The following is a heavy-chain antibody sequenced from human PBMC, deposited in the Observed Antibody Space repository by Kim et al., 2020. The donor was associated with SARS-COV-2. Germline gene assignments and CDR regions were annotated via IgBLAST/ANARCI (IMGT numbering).Heavy chain of an antibody. CDR1: GYTFTSYG. Sequence: ASVKVSCKASGYTFTSYGISWVRQAPGQGLEWMGWISAYNGNTNYAQKLQGRVTMTTDTSTSTAYMELRSLRSDDTAVYYCAREDGYYGSGNGTPFDPWGQGTLVTVSS. D-gene: IGHD3-10*01. CDR2: ISAYNGNT. CDR3: AREDGYYGSGNGTPFDP. J-gene: IGHJ5*02. V-gene: IGHV1-18*01.